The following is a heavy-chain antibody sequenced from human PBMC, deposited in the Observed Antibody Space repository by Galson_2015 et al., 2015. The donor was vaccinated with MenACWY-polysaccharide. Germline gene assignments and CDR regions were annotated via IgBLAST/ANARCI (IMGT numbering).Heavy chain of an antibody. J-gene: IGHJ3*02. V-gene: IGHV3-74*01. Sequence: SLRLSCAASGFSFSTYWMHWVRHAPGKGLVWVSRINADGSATDYADSVRGRFTISRDNAKNTLYLEMNSLRAEDTAVYYCTKAGAKYCSGLTHAFDIWGQGTMVTVSS. D-gene: IGHD2-15*01. CDR2: INADGSAT. CDR3: TKAGAKYCSGLTHAFDI. CDR1: GFSFSTYW.